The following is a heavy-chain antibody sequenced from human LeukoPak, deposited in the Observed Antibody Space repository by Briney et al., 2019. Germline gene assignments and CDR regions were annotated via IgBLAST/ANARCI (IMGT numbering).Heavy chain of an antibody. D-gene: IGHD6-13*01. CDR3: ASTRYSSSWLHFDY. J-gene: IGHJ4*02. CDR1: NGSISSYY. Sequence: PSETLSLTCTVSNGSISSYYWSWIRQPPGKGLEWIAYIYYSGITNYNPSLKSRVTISVDTSKSQFSLKLSSVTAADTAVYYCASTRYSSSWLHFDYWGQGTLVTVSS. CDR2: IYYSGIT. V-gene: IGHV4-59*08.